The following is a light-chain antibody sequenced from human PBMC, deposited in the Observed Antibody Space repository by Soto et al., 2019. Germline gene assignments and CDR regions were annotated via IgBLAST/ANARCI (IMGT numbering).Light chain of an antibody. J-gene: IGKJ4*01. CDR2: GAS. CDR3: HQYNNWPRT. V-gene: IGKV3-15*01. Sequence: EIVMTQSPGTLSVSPGERATLSCRASQSVSTKVAWYQQKPGQGTRLLIYGASTRATGLPARFSGSGSGTEFTLTISSLQSEDFAVYYCHQYNNWPRTFGGGTKVEIK. CDR1: QSVSTK.